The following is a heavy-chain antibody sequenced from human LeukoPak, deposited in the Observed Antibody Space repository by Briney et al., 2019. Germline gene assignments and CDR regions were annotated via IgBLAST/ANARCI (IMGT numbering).Heavy chain of an antibody. Sequence: GRSLRLSCAASGFTFSSYGMHWVRQAPGKGLEWVAFIRYDGSNKYYADSVKGRFTISRDNSKNTLYLQMNSLRAEDTAVYYCAKDYSSSWYFSDYWGQGTLVTVSS. CDR2: IRYDGSNK. V-gene: IGHV3-30*02. J-gene: IGHJ4*02. D-gene: IGHD6-13*01. CDR1: GFTFSSYG. CDR3: AKDYSSSWYFSDY.